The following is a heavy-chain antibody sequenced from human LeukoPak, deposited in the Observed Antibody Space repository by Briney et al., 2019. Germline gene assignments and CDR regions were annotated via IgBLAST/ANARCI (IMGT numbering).Heavy chain of an antibody. CDR1: GYTFTGYY. CDR2: INPNSGGT. CDR3: ARDRGSGSYYKLGY. D-gene: IGHD3-10*01. J-gene: IGHJ4*02. Sequence: ASVKVSCKASGYTFTGYYMHWVRQAPGQGLEWMGWINPNSGGTNYAQKFQGRVTMTRDTSISTAYMELSRLRSDDTAVYYCARDRGSGSYYKLGYWGQGSLVTVSS. V-gene: IGHV1-2*02.